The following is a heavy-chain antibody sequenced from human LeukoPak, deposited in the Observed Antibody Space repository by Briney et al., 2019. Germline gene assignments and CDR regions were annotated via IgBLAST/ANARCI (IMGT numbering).Heavy chain of an antibody. Sequence: WASVEVSCKASGYTFTGYYMHWVRQAPGQGLEWMGRINPNSGGTNYAQKFQGRVTMTRDTSTSTVYMELSSLRSEDTAVYYCAREGLASAFDIWGQGTMVTVSS. CDR3: AREGLASAFDI. CDR2: INPNSGGT. J-gene: IGHJ3*02. CDR1: GYTFTGYY. V-gene: IGHV1-2*06. D-gene: IGHD5-12*01.